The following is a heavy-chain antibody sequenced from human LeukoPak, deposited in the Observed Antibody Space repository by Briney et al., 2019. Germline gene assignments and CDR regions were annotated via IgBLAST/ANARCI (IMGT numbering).Heavy chain of an antibody. Sequence: GGSLRLSCEASGFTFSSYGMHWVRQAPGKGLEWVAVISYDGSNKYYADSVKGRFTISRDNSKNTLYLQMNSLRAEDTAVYYCAKLSSYYDSSGYLGPTTNDYWGQGTLVTVSS. J-gene: IGHJ4*02. CDR2: ISYDGSNK. D-gene: IGHD3-22*01. CDR3: AKLSSYYDSSGYLGPTTNDY. V-gene: IGHV3-30*18. CDR1: GFTFSSYG.